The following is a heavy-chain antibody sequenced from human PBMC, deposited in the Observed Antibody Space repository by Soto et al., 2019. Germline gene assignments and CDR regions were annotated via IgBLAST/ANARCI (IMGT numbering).Heavy chain of an antibody. CDR2: ITWNSRVL. D-gene: IGHD3-3*01. Sequence: GGSLRLSCVGTGLNFDDFAMHWVRQAPGKGLEWVSGITWNSRVLAYVDSVKGRFTISRDNAKNSLYLQMNSLRAEDTAVYYCARLTLDYDFWSGSPTLGYYYGMDVWGQGTTVTVSS. CDR1: GLNFDDFA. V-gene: IGHV3-9*01. J-gene: IGHJ6*02. CDR3: ARLTLDYDFWSGSPTLGYYYGMDV.